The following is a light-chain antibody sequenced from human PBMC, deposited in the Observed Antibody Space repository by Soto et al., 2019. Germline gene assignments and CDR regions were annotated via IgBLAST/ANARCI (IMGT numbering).Light chain of an antibody. CDR2: GAS. CDR1: QSVGST. J-gene: IGKJ4*02. V-gene: IGKV3-15*01. CDR3: QQYSTSLT. Sequence: EILMTQSPATLSVSPGERVILSCRASQSVGSTLAWYQRKPGQAPRLLIRGASTRATGVPARFSGSGSGTEFTLTISSLQSEDFAVYYCQQYSTSLTFGGGTTLEIK.